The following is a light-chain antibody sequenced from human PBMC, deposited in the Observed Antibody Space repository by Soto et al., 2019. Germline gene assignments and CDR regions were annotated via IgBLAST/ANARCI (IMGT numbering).Light chain of an antibody. V-gene: IGLV1-44*01. CDR1: RSNIGSNT. Sequence: QSLLTQPPSASGTPGQRVTISCSGSRSNIGSNTVNWYQQLPGTAPKLLIYSNNQRPSGVPDRFSGSKSGTSASLAISGLQSEDEADYCCAAWDGSLNGYVSGTGTKVTVL. CDR3: AAWDGSLNGYV. CDR2: SNN. J-gene: IGLJ1*01.